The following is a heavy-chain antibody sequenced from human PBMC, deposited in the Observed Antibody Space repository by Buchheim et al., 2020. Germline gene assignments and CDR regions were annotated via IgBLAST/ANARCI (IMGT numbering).Heavy chain of an antibody. V-gene: IGHV3-23*01. Sequence: EVQLLESGGGLEQPGGFLRLSCAASGFTFSSYAMNWVRQAPGKGLEWVSSISDSGFSTYYADSVKGRFTISRASSKNTLYLQMNSLRAEDTALYYCAKSRRGCTTTSCYLANGMDVWGQGTT. CDR2: ISDSGFST. CDR1: GFTFSSYA. CDR3: AKSRRGCTTTSCYLANGMDV. J-gene: IGHJ6*02. D-gene: IGHD2-2*01.